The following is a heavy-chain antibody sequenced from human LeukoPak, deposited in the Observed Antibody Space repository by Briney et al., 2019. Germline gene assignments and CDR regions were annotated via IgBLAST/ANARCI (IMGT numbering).Heavy chain of an antibody. D-gene: IGHD5-24*01. CDR3: ATGAEYRDSWLDY. CDR1: GFTFSKYW. V-gene: IGHV3-7*01. CDR2: IKQDGSEK. Sequence: GGSLRLSCAASGFTFSKYWMSWVRQAPGKGLEWVANIKQDGSEKYFVDSVKGRFTISRDNAKNSLYLQMNSLRAEDTAVYYCATGAEYRDSWLDYWGQGTLATVSS. J-gene: IGHJ4*02.